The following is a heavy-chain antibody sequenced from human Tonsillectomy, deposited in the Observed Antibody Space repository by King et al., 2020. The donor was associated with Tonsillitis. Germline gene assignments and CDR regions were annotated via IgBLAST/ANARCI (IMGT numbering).Heavy chain of an antibody. Sequence: VQLVESGGGLVKPGGSLRLSCAASGFTFSSYSMNWVRHSPGKGLEWVSSISSSSSYIYYADSVKGRFAISRDNAKHSLYLQMNSLRAEDTAVYYCARDCSGGSCYPYYYGMDVWGQGTTVTVSS. D-gene: IGHD2-15*01. CDR3: ARDCSGGSCYPYYYGMDV. CDR2: ISSSSSYI. J-gene: IGHJ6*02. V-gene: IGHV3-21*01. CDR1: GFTFSSYS.